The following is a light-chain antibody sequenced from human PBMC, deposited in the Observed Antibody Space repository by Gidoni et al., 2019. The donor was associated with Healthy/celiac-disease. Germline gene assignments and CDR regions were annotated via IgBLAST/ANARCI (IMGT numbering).Light chain of an antibody. J-gene: IGKJ3*01. V-gene: IGKV1-33*01. CDR2: DSS. CDR3: QQYDNLPPKIT. CDR1: QDISNY. Sequence: DNQMTESPSALSASVGERVTITCQASQDISNYLNWYQQKPGKAPKLLIYDSSNLETGVPSRFSGSGSGTDFTFTIISLQPDDIATYYCQQYDNLPPKITFGPGTKVDIK.